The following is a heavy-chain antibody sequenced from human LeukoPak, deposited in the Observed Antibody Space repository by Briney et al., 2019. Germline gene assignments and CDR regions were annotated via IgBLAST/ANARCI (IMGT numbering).Heavy chain of an antibody. J-gene: IGHJ4*02. CDR1: GLTFSSYS. CDR3: ARDFSERYSLDY. D-gene: IGHD5-24*01. V-gene: IGHV3-21*05. CDR2: ISSASGSI. Sequence: GGSLRLSCAASGLTFSSYSMNWVRQAPGKGLEWVSYISSASGSIYYADSVKGRFTISRDNAKNSLYLQMNSLRDEDTAVYYCARDFSERYSLDYWGQGTLVTVSS.